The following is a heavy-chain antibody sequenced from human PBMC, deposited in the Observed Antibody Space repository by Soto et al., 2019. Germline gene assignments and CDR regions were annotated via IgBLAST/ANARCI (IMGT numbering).Heavy chain of an antibody. Sequence: QVQLVESGGGVVQPGRSLRLSCAASGFTFSSYAMHWVRQAPGKGLEWVAVISYDGSNKYYADSVKGRFTISRDNSKNTLYLQMNSLRAEDTAVYYCVRGYWECFDYWGQGTLVTVSS. V-gene: IGHV3-30-3*01. CDR3: VRGYWECFDY. CDR2: ISYDGSNK. CDR1: GFTFSSYA. J-gene: IGHJ4*02. D-gene: IGHD2-8*02.